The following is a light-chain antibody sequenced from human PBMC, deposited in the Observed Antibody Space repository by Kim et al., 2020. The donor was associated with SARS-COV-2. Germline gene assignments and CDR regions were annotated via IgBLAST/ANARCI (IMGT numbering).Light chain of an antibody. CDR3: NSRDSSAQRYV. CDR2: GEN. J-gene: IGLJ1*01. V-gene: IGLV3-19*01. CDR1: SLRNYY. Sequence: SSELTQDPAVSVALGHTARITCQGDSLRNYYASWYQQRPGQAPVLVIHGENNRPSGIPDRFSGSSSGNTASLTITGAQAEDEADYYCNSRDSSAQRYVFGTGTKVTVL.